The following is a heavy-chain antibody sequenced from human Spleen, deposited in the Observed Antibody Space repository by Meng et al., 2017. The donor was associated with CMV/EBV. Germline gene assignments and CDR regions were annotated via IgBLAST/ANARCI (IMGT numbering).Heavy chain of an antibody. CDR2: ISGGSSYI. CDR3: ARVGPQETFDI. D-gene: IGHD3-16*01. V-gene: IGHV3-21*01. CDR1: GFTFNSYA. Sequence: GGSLRLSCAASGFTFNSYAMNWVRRAPGKGLEWVSFISGGSSYIYYADSLKGRFTISRDNAKNSLYLQINSLRAEDTAVYYCARVGPQETFDIWGQGTMVTVSS. J-gene: IGHJ3*02.